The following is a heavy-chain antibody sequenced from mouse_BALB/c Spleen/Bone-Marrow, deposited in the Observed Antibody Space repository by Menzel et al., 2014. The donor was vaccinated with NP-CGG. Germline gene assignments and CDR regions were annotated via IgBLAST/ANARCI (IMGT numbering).Heavy chain of an antibody. CDR2: IDPANGNT. CDR3: ARWEYYAMDY. J-gene: IGHJ4*01. V-gene: IGHV14-3*02. D-gene: IGHD4-1*01. Sequence: EVQLQQSGAELVKPGASVKLSCTASGFNIKDTYMHWVKQRPEQGLEWVGRIDPANGNTKYDPKFQGKATITADTSSNTAYLQLSSLTSEDTAVYYCARWEYYAMDYWGQGTSVTVSS. CDR1: GFNIKDTY.